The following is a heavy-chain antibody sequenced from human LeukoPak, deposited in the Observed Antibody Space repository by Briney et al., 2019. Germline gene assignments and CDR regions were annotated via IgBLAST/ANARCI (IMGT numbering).Heavy chain of an antibody. D-gene: IGHD2-2*01. J-gene: IGHJ6*03. CDR1: GGSISSGVYY. CDR3: ARDQVVVVPAAPYYYYYMDV. Sequence: SETLSLTCTVSGGSISSGVYYWSWIRQPPGKGLEWIGYISHSGTTYYNPSLKSRVTISVDTSKNQFSLKLSSVTAADTAVYYCARDQVVVVPAAPYYYYYMDVWGKGTTVTVSS. CDR2: ISHSGTT. V-gene: IGHV4-30-2*01.